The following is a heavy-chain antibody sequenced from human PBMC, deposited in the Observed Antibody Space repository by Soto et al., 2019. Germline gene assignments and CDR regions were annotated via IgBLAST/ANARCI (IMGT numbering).Heavy chain of an antibody. J-gene: IGHJ4*02. D-gene: IGHD3-22*01. V-gene: IGHV3-11*01. CDR2: ISSSGSII. Sequence: PGWSLRLSCASSVFTFIDNYMSWIRQAPGKGLEWVSYISSSGSIIYYADSVKGRFTISRDNAKNSLYLQMNSLRAEDTAVYYCARDLGYYESDGYFDYWGQGALVTVSS. CDR3: ARDLGYYESDGYFDY. CDR1: VFTFIDNY.